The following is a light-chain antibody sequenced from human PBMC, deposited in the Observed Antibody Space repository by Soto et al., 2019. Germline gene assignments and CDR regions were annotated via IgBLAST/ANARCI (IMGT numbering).Light chain of an antibody. CDR2: AAS. V-gene: IGKV1-39*01. CDR1: QSISNY. CDR3: QQSYSTLRT. J-gene: IGKJ1*01. Sequence: DIQMTQSPSSLSASVGDRFTITCRSSQSISNYLNWYQQKPGKAPNLLIYAASSLQSGVPARFSGSGSGTDFTLTISSLQPEDFATYYCQQSYSTLRTFGQGTKVDI.